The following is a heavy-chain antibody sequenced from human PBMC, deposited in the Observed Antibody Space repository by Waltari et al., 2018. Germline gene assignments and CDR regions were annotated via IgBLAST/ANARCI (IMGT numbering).Heavy chain of an antibody. V-gene: IGHV3-15*07. CDR2: IKIKTDAGTT. CDR1: GFTFSTTR. Sequence: EVQLLESGGGLVEPGGSLRLSCEASGFTFSTTRMDRVRQAPGKGVEWVGHIKIKTDAGTTDYAAPVKGRFSISRDDSENTFYLQMNSLKTDDTAMYYCSTSNYGPFSWGQGTLVTVSS. CDR3: STSNYGPFS. D-gene: IGHD3-10*01. J-gene: IGHJ5*02.